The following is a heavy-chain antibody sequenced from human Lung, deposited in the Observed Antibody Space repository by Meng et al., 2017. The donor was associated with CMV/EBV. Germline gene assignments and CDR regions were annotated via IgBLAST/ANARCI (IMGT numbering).Heavy chain of an antibody. J-gene: IGHJ6*02. CDR2: INSDGSDT. V-gene: IGHV3-74*01. D-gene: IGHD2-2*02. CDR3: ARTYPNYYYGMDV. Sequence: GESLKISCAASGFSFTTFWMHWVRQAPGKGLVWVSHINSDGSDTTYADSVKGRFTISRDNAKNTLYLQMNSLRAEDVAVYYCARTYPNYYYGMDVWGQGTXVTVSS. CDR1: GFSFTTFW.